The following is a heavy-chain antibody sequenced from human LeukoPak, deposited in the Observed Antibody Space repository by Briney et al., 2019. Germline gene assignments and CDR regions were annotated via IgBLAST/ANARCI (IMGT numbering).Heavy chain of an antibody. CDR2: IYYSGST. Sequence: SETLSLTCTVSGGSISSYYWSWIRQPPGKGLEWIGYIYYSGSTNYNPSLKSRVTISVDTYKNQFSLKLSSVTAADTAVYYCAREGSGSLDYWGQGTLVTVSS. CDR3: AREGSGSLDY. V-gene: IGHV4-59*01. D-gene: IGHD1-26*01. J-gene: IGHJ4*02. CDR1: GGSISSYY.